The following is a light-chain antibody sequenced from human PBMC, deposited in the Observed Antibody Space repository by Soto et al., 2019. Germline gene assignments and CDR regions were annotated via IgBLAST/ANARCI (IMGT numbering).Light chain of an antibody. J-gene: IGKJ2*01. V-gene: IGKV3-15*01. CDR2: GAS. CDR3: QHYNIWPYT. Sequence: EILMTQPPATLSVSPGERATLSCRASQSVSSNLAWYQQKPGQAPRLLIYGASNMATGIPARFSGSGSGTDLTLTISSLQSEDFAVYYCQHYNIWPYTLGQGTKLEIK. CDR1: QSVSSN.